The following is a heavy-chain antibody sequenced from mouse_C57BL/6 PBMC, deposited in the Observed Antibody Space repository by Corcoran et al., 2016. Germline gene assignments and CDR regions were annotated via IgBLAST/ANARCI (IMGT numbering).Heavy chain of an antibody. Sequence: EVQLQQSGPELVKPGASVKISCKASGYTFTDYYMNWVKQSHGKSLEWIGDINPNNGGTSYNQKFKGKATLTVDKSSSTAYMELRSLTSEDSEVYYCARRDYYGSSQPFDYWGQGTTLTVSS. CDR3: ARRDYYGSSQPFDY. V-gene: IGHV1-26*01. CDR1: GYTFTDYY. J-gene: IGHJ2*01. CDR2: INPNNGGT. D-gene: IGHD1-1*01.